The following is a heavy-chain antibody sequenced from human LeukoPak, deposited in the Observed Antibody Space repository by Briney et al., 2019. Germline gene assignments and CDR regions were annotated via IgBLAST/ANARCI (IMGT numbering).Heavy chain of an antibody. Sequence: GGSLRLSCAASGFTFSSFAMNWVRQAPGKGLEWVSGISGSAGSTFYADSVKGRFTISRDNAKNTLYLHMNGLRADDTAVYYCVYGGNSTCFDIWGQGTMVPVSS. CDR3: VYGGNSTCFDI. V-gene: IGHV3-23*01. CDR2: ISGSAGST. CDR1: GFTFSSFA. D-gene: IGHD4-23*01. J-gene: IGHJ3*02.